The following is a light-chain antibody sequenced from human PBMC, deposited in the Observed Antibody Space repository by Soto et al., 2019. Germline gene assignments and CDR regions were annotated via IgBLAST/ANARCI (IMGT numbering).Light chain of an antibody. V-gene: IGKV3-20*01. CDR2: AAS. Sequence: EIVLTQSPGTVSLSPGDRAALSCRASQTISSTYLAWYQQKPGQAPRLLIYAASTRATGIPDRFSGSGSGTDFTLTISRLEPEDFAVYYCQQYGSSPKTFGQGTKVDIK. CDR1: QTISSTY. J-gene: IGKJ1*01. CDR3: QQYGSSPKT.